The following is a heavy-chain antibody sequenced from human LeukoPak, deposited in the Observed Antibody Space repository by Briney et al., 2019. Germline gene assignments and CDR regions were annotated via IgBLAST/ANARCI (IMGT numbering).Heavy chain of an antibody. V-gene: IGHV3-23*01. Sequence: GGSLRLSCAASGFTFSSYAMSWVRQAPGKGLEWVSAISGSGGSTYYADSVKGRFTISRDNSKNTLSLQMNSLRADDTAVYYCAKESPYSSTRLYYFDSWGQGTLVTVSS. CDR3: AKESPYSSTRLYYFDS. J-gene: IGHJ4*02. D-gene: IGHD2-2*01. CDR1: GFTFSSYA. CDR2: ISGSGGST.